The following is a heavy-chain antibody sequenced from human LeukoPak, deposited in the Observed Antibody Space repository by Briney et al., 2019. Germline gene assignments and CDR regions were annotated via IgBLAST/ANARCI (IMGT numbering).Heavy chain of an antibody. CDR1: GFTFNRYA. D-gene: IGHD6-19*01. Sequence: GRSLRLSCAASGFTFNRYAIHWVRQAPGKGLEWVTVISSDGNDQHYADSVKGRFTISRDNSKNTLYLQMNSLRAEDTAVYYCARGAAVAGGSFDYWGQGTLVTVSS. CDR3: ARGAAVAGGSFDY. V-gene: IGHV3-30*14. CDR2: ISSDGNDQ. J-gene: IGHJ4*02.